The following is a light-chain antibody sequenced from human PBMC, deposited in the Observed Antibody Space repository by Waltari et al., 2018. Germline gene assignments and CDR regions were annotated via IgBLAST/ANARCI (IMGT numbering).Light chain of an antibody. CDR3: AAWDDSLNGYV. CDR1: SFNIASYL. Sequence: QSVLTHPPSASGPPGQRVPLSGSGSSFNIASYLLNCYQQVPGTAPKLLIYSNNERPSGVPDRFSGSKSGTSASLAISGLQSEDEADYYCAAWDDSLNGYVFGTATKVTVL. J-gene: IGLJ1*01. CDR2: SNN. V-gene: IGLV1-44*01.